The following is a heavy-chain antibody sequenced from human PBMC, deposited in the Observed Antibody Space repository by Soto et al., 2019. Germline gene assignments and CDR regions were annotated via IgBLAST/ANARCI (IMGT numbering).Heavy chain of an antibody. J-gene: IGHJ3*01. CDR2: IDASDSYT. CDR3: ARHRIAADIFDV. Sequence: GESLKISCKASGYIFTNYWITWVRQMPGKGLEWMGRIDASDSYTNYSPSYQGHATISVDKSITTAYLQWSSLKASDTAMYYCARHRIAADIFDVWGQGTMVTVSS. D-gene: IGHD6-13*01. CDR1: GYIFTNYW. V-gene: IGHV5-10-1*01.